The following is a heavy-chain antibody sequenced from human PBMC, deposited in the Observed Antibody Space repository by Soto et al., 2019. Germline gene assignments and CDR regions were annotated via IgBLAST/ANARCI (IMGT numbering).Heavy chain of an antibody. J-gene: IGHJ4*01. CDR1: GGSISSSSYY. CDR2: IYYSWST. Sequence: SETLSLTCTVSGGSISSSSYYWGWIRQPPGKGLEWIGSIYYSWSTYSNPSLKSRVTISVDTSNNQLSLKLRSVTAADTAVYYCARHDGFSSGWIFDYWGHGTLVTVSS. D-gene: IGHD6-19*01. CDR3: ARHDGFSSGWIFDY. V-gene: IGHV4-39*01.